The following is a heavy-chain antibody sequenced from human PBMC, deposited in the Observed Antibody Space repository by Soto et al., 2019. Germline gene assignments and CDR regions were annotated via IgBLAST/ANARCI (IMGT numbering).Heavy chain of an antibody. CDR1: GIEFSNYA. D-gene: IGHD6-19*01. Sequence: VGSLRLSCVASGIEFSNYAMSWVRQAPGKGLESVSISSASGRSRYHADSVKGRFTISRDNSKNTLYLHMTNLRAEDTAVYYCAKDGNWLDVYFDVWGQGTPVTVSS. V-gene: IGHV3-23*01. CDR2: SSASGRSR. CDR3: AKDGNWLDVYFDV. J-gene: IGHJ4*02.